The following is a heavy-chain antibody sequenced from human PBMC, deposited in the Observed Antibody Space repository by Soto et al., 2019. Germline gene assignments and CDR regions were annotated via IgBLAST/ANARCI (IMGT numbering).Heavy chain of an antibody. CDR3: ARSVSGVATPYHWFDP. Sequence: SETLSLTCTVSGGSISSYYWSWIRQPPGKGLEWIGYIYYSGSTNYNPSLKSRVTITVDTYRTQFSLKLSSVTAADTAVYYCARSVSGVATPYHWFDPWGQGTLVTVSS. CDR2: IYYSGST. V-gene: IGHV4-59*01. D-gene: IGHD2-15*01. J-gene: IGHJ5*02. CDR1: GGSISSYY.